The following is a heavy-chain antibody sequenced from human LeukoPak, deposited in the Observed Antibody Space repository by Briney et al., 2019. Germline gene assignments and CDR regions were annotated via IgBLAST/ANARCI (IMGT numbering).Heavy chain of an antibody. V-gene: IGHV3-33*01. CDR2: IWYDGSNK. Sequence: GGSLRLSCAASGFTFSSYGMHWVRQAPGKGLEWVAVIWYDGSNKYYADSVKGRFTISRDNSKNTLYLQMNRLRAEDTAVYYCARVGRYSSSSFLDYWGQGTLVTVSS. D-gene: IGHD6-6*01. CDR3: ARVGRYSSSSFLDY. J-gene: IGHJ4*02. CDR1: GFTFSSYG.